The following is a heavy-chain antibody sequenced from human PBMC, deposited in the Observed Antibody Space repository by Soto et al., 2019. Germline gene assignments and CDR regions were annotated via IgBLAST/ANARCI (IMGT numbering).Heavy chain of an antibody. J-gene: IGHJ6*02. D-gene: IGHD2-15*01. CDR2: IYYSGST. V-gene: IGHV4-61*01. Sequence: SETLSLTCTVSGGSVSSGSYDWSWIRQPPGKGLEWIGYIYYSGSTNYNPSLKSRVTISVDTSKNQFSLKLSSVTAADTAVYYCVRAGAAPYYYYGMDVWGQGTRVTVSS. CDR1: GGSVSSGSYD. CDR3: VRAGAAPYYYYGMDV.